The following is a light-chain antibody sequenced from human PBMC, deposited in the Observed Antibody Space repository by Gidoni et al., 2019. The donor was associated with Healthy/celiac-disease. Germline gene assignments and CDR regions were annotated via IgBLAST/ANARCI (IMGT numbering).Light chain of an antibody. CDR3: QKYNSAPLT. CDR1: QGISNY. J-gene: IGKJ4*01. V-gene: IGKV1-27*01. Sequence: DIQMTQSPSSLSASVGDRVTITCRASQGISNYLAWYQQKPGKVPKLMIYAASTLQSGVPSPFNGSGSGTDFTLTISNLQPEDVASCYCQKYNSAPLTFGGGTKVNIK. CDR2: AAS.